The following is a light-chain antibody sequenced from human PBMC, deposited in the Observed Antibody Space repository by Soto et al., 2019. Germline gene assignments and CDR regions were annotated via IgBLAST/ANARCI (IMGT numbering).Light chain of an antibody. CDR1: QSISDT. Sequence: EIVMTQSPATLSVSPGGRATLSCRASQSISDTLAWYQQKHGQAPRLLIHGASTRATGFPARFSGSGSGTDLTITISSLQSEDFEVYYCQQYNNWPWTLGQGTKVDIK. J-gene: IGKJ1*01. V-gene: IGKV3-15*01. CDR2: GAS. CDR3: QQYNNWPWT.